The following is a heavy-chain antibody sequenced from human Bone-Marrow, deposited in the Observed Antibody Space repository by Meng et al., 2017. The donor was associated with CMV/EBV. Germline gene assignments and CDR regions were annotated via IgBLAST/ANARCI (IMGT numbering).Heavy chain of an antibody. V-gene: IGHV3-23*01. Sequence: ETLSLTCTVSGGSISSYYWSWIRQPPGKGLEWVSGISWNSGSIGYADSVKGRFTISRDNSKNTLYLQMNSLRAEDTAVYYCFACQHSTHDWGQGTLVTGSS. CDR2: ISWNSGSI. J-gene: IGHJ4*02. CDR1: GGSISSYY. CDR3: FACQHSTHD.